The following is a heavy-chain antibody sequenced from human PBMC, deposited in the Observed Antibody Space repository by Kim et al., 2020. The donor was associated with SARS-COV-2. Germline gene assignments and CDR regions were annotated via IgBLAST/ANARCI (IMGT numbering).Heavy chain of an antibody. Sequence: GGSLRLSCAASGFTFSSYAMHWVRQAPGKGLEWVAVISYDGSNKYYADSVKGRFTISRDNSKNTLYLQMNSLRAEYTAVYYCARVGYSSSWYSVEYYYYYYGMDVWGQGTTVTVSS. CDR2: ISYDGSNK. CDR1: GFTFSSYA. J-gene: IGHJ6*02. CDR3: ARVGYSSSWYSVEYYYYYYGMDV. V-gene: IGHV3-30*04. D-gene: IGHD6-13*01.